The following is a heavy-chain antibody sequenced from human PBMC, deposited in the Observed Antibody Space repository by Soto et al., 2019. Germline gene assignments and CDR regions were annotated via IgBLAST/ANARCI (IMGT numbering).Heavy chain of an antibody. CDR1: GFTLSSYE. D-gene: IGHD3-10*01. CDR2: ISSSSTTI. V-gene: IGHV3-48*03. CDR3: ARWIWFGELSYYFDY. Sequence: VQLVESGGGVVQPGRSLRLSCAASGFTLSSYEMNWVRQAPGKGLEWVSYISSSSTTIYYADSVKGRFTISRDNGKNSLYLQMNSLRAEDTAVYFCARWIWFGELSYYFDYWGQGTLVTVSS. J-gene: IGHJ4*02.